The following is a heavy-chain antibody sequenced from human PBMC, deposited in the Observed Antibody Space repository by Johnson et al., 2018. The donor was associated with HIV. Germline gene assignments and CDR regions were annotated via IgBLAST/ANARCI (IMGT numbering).Heavy chain of an antibody. CDR3: ARDFVAFGECTAFDI. D-gene: IGHD3-10*01. Sequence: VQLVESGGCLVQPGGSLRLSCVASGFTVNSNYMSWVRQAPGKGLEWVSVIFGGGTTYYTDSVKGRFTIFRDNSKNTLYLQMNSLRAEDTALYYCARDFVAFGECTAFDIWGQGTMVTVSS. CDR1: GFTVNSNY. CDR2: IFGGGTT. J-gene: IGHJ3*02. V-gene: IGHV3-66*01.